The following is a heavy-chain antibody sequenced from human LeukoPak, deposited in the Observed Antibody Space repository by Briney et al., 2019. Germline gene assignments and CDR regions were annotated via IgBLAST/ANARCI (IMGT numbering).Heavy chain of an antibody. CDR2: ISSSGSTI. Sequence: GGSLRLSCAASGFTFSSYEMNWVRQAPGKGLEWVSYISSSGSTIYCADSVKGRFTISRDNAKNSLYLQMNSLRAEDTAVYYCAREVDGYCSGGSCGDTWGQGTMVTVSS. V-gene: IGHV3-48*03. CDR1: GFTFSSYE. J-gene: IGHJ3*02. D-gene: IGHD2-15*01. CDR3: AREVDGYCSGGSCGDT.